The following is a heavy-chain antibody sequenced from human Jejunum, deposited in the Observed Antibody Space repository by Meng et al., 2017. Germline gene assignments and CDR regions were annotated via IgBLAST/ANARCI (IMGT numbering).Heavy chain of an antibody. J-gene: IGHJ6*02. D-gene: IGHD1-26*01. CDR3: ARGGATTFDYGMDV. CDR2: MYHSGST. CDR1: GYSMRDGYY. Sequence: GSLRLSCNVSGYSMRDGYYWGWVRQPPGKGLEWIGSMYHSGSTYYKSSLKSRVSIAVDTSKNQLSLKLTSVTAADTAVYYCARGGATTFDYGMDVWGQGTTVTVSS. V-gene: IGHV4-38-2*02.